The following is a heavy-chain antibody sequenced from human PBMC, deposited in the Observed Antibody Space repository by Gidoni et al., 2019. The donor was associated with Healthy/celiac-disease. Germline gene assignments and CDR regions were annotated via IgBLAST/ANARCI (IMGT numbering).Heavy chain of an antibody. D-gene: IGHD2-8*01. V-gene: IGHV4-34*01. CDR2: INHSGST. Sequence: QVQLQQWGAGLLKPSETLSLTCAVYGGSFSGYYWSWIRQPPGKGLEWIGEINHSGSTNYNPSLKSRVTISVDTSKNQFSLKLSSVTAADTAVYYCARRGVYARLWFDPWGQGTLVTVSS. CDR3: ARRGVYARLWFDP. CDR1: GGSFSGYY. J-gene: IGHJ5*02.